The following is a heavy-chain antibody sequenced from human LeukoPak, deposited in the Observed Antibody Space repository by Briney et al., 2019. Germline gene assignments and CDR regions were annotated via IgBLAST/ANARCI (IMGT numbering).Heavy chain of an antibody. V-gene: IGHV3-13*01. CDR2: VSSGFHA. J-gene: IGHJ4*02. D-gene: IGHD5-18*01. CDR1: GFTLGSHD. CDR3: VREARGYHCTYFDY. Sequence: GGSPRLSCTASGFTLGSHDMHWVRQIPGQGLEWVAAVSSGFHAFFADSVQGRFTVSREDARNSLYLQMNSLRAGDTAVYYCVREARGYHCTYFDYWGQGTLVTVSS.